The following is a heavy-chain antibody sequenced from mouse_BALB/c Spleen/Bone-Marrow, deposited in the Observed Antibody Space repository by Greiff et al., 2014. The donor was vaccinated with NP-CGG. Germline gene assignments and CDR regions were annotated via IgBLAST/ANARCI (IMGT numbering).Heavy chain of an antibody. J-gene: IGHJ4*01. Sequence: VQLQQSGAELARPGASVKLSCKASGYTFTSYRMQWVKQRPGQGLEWIGAIYPGDGDTRYTQKFKGKATLTADKSSSTAYMQLSSLASEDSAVYYCAREGFYEDYAMDYWGQGTSVTVSS. CDR3: AREGFYEDYAMDY. D-gene: IGHD2-12*01. CDR1: GYTFTSYR. V-gene: IGHV1-87*01. CDR2: IYPGDGDT.